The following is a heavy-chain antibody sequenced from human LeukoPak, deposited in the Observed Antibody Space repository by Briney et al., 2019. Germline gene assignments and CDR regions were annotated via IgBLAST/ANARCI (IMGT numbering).Heavy chain of an antibody. CDR1: GFTSSSYW. J-gene: IGHJ4*02. CDR2: IKPDGSEK. V-gene: IGHV3-7*01. D-gene: IGHD6-13*01. Sequence: GGSLRLSCAVSGFTSSSYWISWVRQAQGKGLEWVANIKPDGSEKYYADSVKGRFTISRDNAKNLLYFQMNSLRAEDTAVYYCARENVAALDYWGQGTLVTVSS. CDR3: ARENVAALDY.